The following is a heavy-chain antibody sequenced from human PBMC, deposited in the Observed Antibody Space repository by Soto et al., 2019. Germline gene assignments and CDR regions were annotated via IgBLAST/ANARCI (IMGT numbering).Heavy chain of an antibody. J-gene: IGHJ4*02. CDR3: ARAIETAMDPCDY. V-gene: IGHV3-30-3*01. CDR1: GFSFTTYA. Sequence: QPGGSLRLSCAASGFSFTTYAMHWVRQAPGKGLEWVAVISDDGSIKYYADSVKGRFTISRDNSRNTFYLQMNSLRGDDTALYYCARAIETAMDPCDYWGQGALVTAPQ. D-gene: IGHD5-18*01. CDR2: ISDDGSIK.